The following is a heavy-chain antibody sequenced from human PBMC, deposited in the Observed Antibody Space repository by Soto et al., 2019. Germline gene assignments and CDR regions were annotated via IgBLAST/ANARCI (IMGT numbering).Heavy chain of an antibody. J-gene: IGHJ6*02. D-gene: IGHD6-13*01. CDR2: IYPGDSDT. V-gene: IGHV5-51*01. CDR1: GYSFNSYW. Sequence: GESLKISCKGSGYSFNSYWIGGVRQMPGKGLEWMGIIYPGDSDTRYSPSFQGQVTISADKSISTAYLQWSRLKASDSAIYYCARIRQPLNYYYYSGMEVWGQETTVTVSS. CDR3: ARIRQPLNYYYYSGMEV.